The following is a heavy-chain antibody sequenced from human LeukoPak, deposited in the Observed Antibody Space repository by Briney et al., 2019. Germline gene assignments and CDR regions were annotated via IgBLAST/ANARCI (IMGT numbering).Heavy chain of an antibody. CDR3: VKGFVHPTYYFDY. Sequence: AGGSLRLSCAASGFTFSNYAMMWVRQAPGKRLEWVSSITGSGDGTYYADSVRGRFTISRDNSENTLYLQLDSLRAEDTAVYFCVKGFVHPTYYFDYWGQGTLVTVS. V-gene: IGHV3-23*01. J-gene: IGHJ4*02. D-gene: IGHD3-10*01. CDR1: GFTFSNYA. CDR2: ITGSGDGT.